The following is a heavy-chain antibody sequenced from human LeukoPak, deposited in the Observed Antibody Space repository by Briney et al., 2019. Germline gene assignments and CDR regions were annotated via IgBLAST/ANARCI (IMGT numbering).Heavy chain of an antibody. Sequence: GGSLRLSCAASGFTFSSYAMSWVRQAPGKGLEWVSAISGSGGSTYYADSVKGRFTISRDNSKNTLYLQMNNLRAEDTAVYYCAKAGQWLVYYYFDYWGQGTLVTVSS. D-gene: IGHD6-19*01. J-gene: IGHJ4*02. CDR1: GFTFSSYA. V-gene: IGHV3-23*01. CDR3: AKAGQWLVYYYFDY. CDR2: ISGSGGST.